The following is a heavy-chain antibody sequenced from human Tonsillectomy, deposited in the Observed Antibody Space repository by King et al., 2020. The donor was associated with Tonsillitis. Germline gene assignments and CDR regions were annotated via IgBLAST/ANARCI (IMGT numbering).Heavy chain of an antibody. D-gene: IGHD1-26*01. Sequence: VQLVESGGGLVKPGGSLRLSCAASGFTFSTYTMNWVRQAPGKGLEWVSSISSSSSYIYYAESVKGRFTISRDNAKNSLYLKMHSLRAEDTAFYYCVRDRGSCVFDYWGQGTLVTVSS. CDR2: ISSSSSYI. CDR1: GFTFSTYT. J-gene: IGHJ4*02. V-gene: IGHV3-21*01. CDR3: VRDRGSCVFDY.